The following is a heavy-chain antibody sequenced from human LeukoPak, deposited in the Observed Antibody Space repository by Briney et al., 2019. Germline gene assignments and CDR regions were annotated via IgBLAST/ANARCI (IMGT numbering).Heavy chain of an antibody. CDR2: ISDDGTNK. D-gene: IGHD6-6*01. CDR3: AKDNSSSNDYNGMDV. Sequence: GGSLRLSCAASGFTFSSYDMHWVRQAPGKGLEWVARISDDGTNKYYVDSVKGRVTISRDNSKNTLFLQMNSLRAEDTAVYYCAKDNSSSNDYNGMDVWGQGTTVTVSS. V-gene: IGHV3-30*18. J-gene: IGHJ6*02. CDR1: GFTFSSYD.